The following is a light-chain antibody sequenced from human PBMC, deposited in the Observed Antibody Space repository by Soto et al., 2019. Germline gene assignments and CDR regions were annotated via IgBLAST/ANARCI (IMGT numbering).Light chain of an antibody. CDR1: NIATYS. Sequence: SYELTQPPSVSLAPGKTARITCGGNNIATYSVHWYRQKPGQAPVLVISNDNDRPSGIPDRFSGSNSGHTATLTIRRVEAGDEADYYCQLWDTKNDEVVFGGGTKLTVL. CDR2: NDN. V-gene: IGLV3-21*04. CDR3: QLWDTKNDEVV. J-gene: IGLJ3*02.